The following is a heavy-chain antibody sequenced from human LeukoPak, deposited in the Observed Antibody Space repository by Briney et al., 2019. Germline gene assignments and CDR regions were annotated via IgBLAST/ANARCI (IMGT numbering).Heavy chain of an antibody. V-gene: IGHV3-33*08. J-gene: IGHJ6*02. CDR2: IWYDGSNK. D-gene: IGHD5-18*01. CDR1: GFTFSSYG. CDR3: ARDPQHSMDV. Sequence: GRSLRLSCAASGFTFSSYGMHWVRQAPGKGLEWVAVIWYDGSNKYYADSVKGRFTISRDDSKNTLYLQMNSLRAEDTAVYFCARDPQHSMDVWGQGTTVTVSS.